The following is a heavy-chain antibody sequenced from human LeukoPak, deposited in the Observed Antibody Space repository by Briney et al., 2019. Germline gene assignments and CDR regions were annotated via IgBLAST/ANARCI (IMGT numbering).Heavy chain of an antibody. J-gene: IGHJ4*02. CDR2: IRNKANSYTT. D-gene: IGHD1-26*01. Sequence: GGSLRLSCAASGFTFSDHYMDWVRQAPGKGLEWVGRIRNKANSYTTEYAASVKGRFTISRDDSKNSVYLQMNSLKTEDTAVYYCGRENDGSPFDYWGQGTLVTVSS. V-gene: IGHV3-72*01. CDR1: GFTFSDHY. CDR3: GRENDGSPFDY.